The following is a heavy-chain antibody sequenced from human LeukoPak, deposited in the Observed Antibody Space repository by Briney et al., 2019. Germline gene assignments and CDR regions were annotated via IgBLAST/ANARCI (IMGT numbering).Heavy chain of an antibody. CDR2: INHSGST. CDR1: GGSFSGYY. CDR3: ARVRRVRGVIDY. D-gene: IGHD3-10*01. J-gene: IGHJ4*02. Sequence: SETLSLTCAVYGGSFSGYYWSWIRQPPGKGLEWIGEINHSGSTNYNPSLKSRVTISVDTSKNQFSLELSSVTAADTAVYYCARVRRVRGVIDYWGQGTLVTVSS. V-gene: IGHV4-34*01.